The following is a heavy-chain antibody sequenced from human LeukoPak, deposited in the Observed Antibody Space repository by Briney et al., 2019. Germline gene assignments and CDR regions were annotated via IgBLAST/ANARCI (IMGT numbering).Heavy chain of an antibody. CDR1: GGSISSGSYY. Sequence: SQTLSLTCTVSGGSISSGSYYWSWIRQPAGKGLEWIGRIYTSGSTNYNPSLKSRVTISVDTSKNQFSLKLSSVTAADTAVCYCARGISSSSPYYYYYMDVWGKGTTVTVSS. V-gene: IGHV4-61*02. CDR3: ARGISSSSPYYYYYMDV. J-gene: IGHJ6*03. D-gene: IGHD6-6*01. CDR2: IYTSGST.